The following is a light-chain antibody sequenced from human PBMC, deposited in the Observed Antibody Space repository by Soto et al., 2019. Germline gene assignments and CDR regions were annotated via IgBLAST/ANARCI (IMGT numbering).Light chain of an antibody. CDR1: QSVNNY. J-gene: IGKJ1*01. V-gene: IGKV3-11*01. CDR3: QQYNSYSPT. CDR2: DGS. Sequence: EIVLTQSPATLSLSPGERATLSCWASQSVNNYLAWYQQKPGQAPRLVIHDGSNRANGIPARFRGSGSGTDFTLTISRLEPEDFAVYYCQQYNSYSPTFGQGTRVEIK.